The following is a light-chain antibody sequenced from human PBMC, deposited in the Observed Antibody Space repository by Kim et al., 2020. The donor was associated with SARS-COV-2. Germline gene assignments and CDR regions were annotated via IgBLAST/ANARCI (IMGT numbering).Light chain of an antibody. V-gene: IGLV2-14*03. CDR1: SSDVGYYNY. CDR3: SSYTSSRTNYV. J-gene: IGLJ1*01. CDR2: DVS. Sequence: QSITISCTETSSDVGYYNYVSWYQQHPGKAPKLMIYDVSNRPSGVSNRFSGSKSGNTASLTISGLQAEDEADYYCSSYTSSRTNYVFGTGTKVTVL.